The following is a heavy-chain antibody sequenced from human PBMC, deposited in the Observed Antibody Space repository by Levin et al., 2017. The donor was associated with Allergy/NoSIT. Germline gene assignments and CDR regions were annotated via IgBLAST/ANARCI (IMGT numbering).Heavy chain of an antibody. CDR1: GFTFSSYE. V-gene: IGHV3-48*03. Sequence: GGSLRLSCAASGFTFSSYEMNWVRQAPGKGLEWVSYISSSGSTIYYADSVKGRFTISRDNAKNSLYLQMNSLRAEDTAVYYCARGAELIVVVPAAMERAFDYWGQGTLVTVSS. CDR3: ARGAELIVVVPAAMERAFDY. D-gene: IGHD2-2*01. CDR2: ISSSGSTI. J-gene: IGHJ4*02.